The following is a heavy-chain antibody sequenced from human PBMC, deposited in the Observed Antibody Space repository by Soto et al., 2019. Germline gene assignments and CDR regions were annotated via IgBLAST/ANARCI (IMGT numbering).Heavy chain of an antibody. CDR1: GYTFTGYY. J-gene: IGHJ6*02. CDR2: INPNSGGT. CDR3: ARSAEGYCSGGSCYAYYYGMDV. V-gene: IGHV1-2*04. Sequence: QVQLVQSGAEVKKPGASVKVSCKASGYTFTGYYMHWVRQAPGQGLEWMGWINPNSGGTNYAQKLQGWVTMTRDTSISTAYMELSRLRSDDTAVYYCARSAEGYCSGGSCYAYYYGMDVWGQGTTVTVSS. D-gene: IGHD2-15*01.